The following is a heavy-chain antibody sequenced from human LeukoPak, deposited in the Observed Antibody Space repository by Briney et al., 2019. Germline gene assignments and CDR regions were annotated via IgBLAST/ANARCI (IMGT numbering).Heavy chain of an antibody. Sequence: GGSLRLSCAASGFTFSSYSMNWVRQAPGKGLEWVSHITASGTAMFYADSVKGRFTISRDNAKNSLYLQMNSLRDEDTAVYYCARDRSGSYYGHDYWGQGTLVTVSS. J-gene: IGHJ4*02. CDR3: ARDRSGSYYGHDY. V-gene: IGHV3-48*02. CDR2: ITASGTAM. D-gene: IGHD1-26*01. CDR1: GFTFSSYS.